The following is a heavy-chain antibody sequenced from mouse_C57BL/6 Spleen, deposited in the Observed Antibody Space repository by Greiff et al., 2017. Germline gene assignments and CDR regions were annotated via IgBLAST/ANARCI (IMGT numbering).Heavy chain of an antibody. J-gene: IGHJ3*01. CDR2: IYPGDGDT. Sequence: VQLQESGPELVKPGASVKISCKASGYAFSSSWMNWVKQRPGKGLEWIGRIYPGDGDTTYNGKFKGKATLTADKSASTAYMQLSSLTSEDSAVXFCARSTGTSAGFAYWGQGTLVTVSA. V-gene: IGHV1-82*01. CDR1: GYAFSSSW. CDR3: ARSTGTSAGFAY. D-gene: IGHD4-1*01.